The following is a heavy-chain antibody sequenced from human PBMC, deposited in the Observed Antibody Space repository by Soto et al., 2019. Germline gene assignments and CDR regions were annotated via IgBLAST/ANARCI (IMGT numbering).Heavy chain of an antibody. CDR2: IIPIFGTA. Sequence: SVKVSCKASGGTFSSYAISWVRQAPGQGLEWMGGIIPIFGTANYAQKFQGRVTITADESTSTAYMELSSLRSEDTAVYYCARDQGQNVDTAMNPRWAELLHDYYYGMDVWGQGTTVTVSS. V-gene: IGHV1-69*13. CDR1: GGTFSSYA. CDR3: ARDQGQNVDTAMNPRWAELLHDYYYGMDV. D-gene: IGHD5-18*01. J-gene: IGHJ6*02.